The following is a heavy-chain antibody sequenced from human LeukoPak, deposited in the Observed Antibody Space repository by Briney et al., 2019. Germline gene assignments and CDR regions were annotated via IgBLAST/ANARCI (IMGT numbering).Heavy chain of an antibody. D-gene: IGHD5-18*01. CDR3: ARSVGFLDTAMSYFDY. J-gene: IGHJ4*02. Sequence: KPSETLSLTCTVSGGSISSYYWSWIRQPPGKGLEWIGYIYYSGSTSYNPSLKSRVTISVDTSKNQFSLKLSSVTAADTAVYYCARSVGFLDTAMSYFDYWGQGTLVTVSS. V-gene: IGHV4-59*01. CDR2: IYYSGST. CDR1: GGSISSYY.